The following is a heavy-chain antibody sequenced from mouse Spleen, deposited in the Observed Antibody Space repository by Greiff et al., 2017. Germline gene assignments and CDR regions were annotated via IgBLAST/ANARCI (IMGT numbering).Heavy chain of an antibody. J-gene: IGHJ3*01. D-gene: IGHD4-1*01. CDR2: ISSGGSYT. CDR3: TRDLSAGTLFAY. CDR1: GFTFSSYT. V-gene: IGHV5-6-4*01. Sequence: EVQGVESGGGLVKPGGSLKLSCAASGFTFSSYTMSWVRQTPEKRLEWVATISSGGSYTYYPDSVKGRFTISRDNAKNTLYLQMSSLKSEDTAMYYCTRDLSAGTLFAYWGQGTLVTVSA.